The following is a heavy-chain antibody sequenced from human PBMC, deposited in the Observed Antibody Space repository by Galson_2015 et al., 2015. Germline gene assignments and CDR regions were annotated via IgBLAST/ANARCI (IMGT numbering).Heavy chain of an antibody. CDR2: LQSGGIT. CDR3: ARDGLSGWNFDY. Sequence: SLRLSCAVSEFIVSSHYMSWVRQAPGKGLEWVSVLQSGGITHYADSVKDRFTISRDRSKNTLYLQMNSLRVEDTAVYYCARDGLSGWNFDYWGQGALVTVSS. J-gene: IGHJ4*02. V-gene: IGHV3-53*01. CDR1: EFIVSSHY. D-gene: IGHD6-19*01.